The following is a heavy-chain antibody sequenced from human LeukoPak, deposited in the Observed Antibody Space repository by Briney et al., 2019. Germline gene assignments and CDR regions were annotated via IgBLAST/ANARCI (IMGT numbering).Heavy chain of an antibody. CDR3: ARTRGRVSKTDFGS. V-gene: IGHV4-39*07. D-gene: IGHD5/OR15-5a*01. CDR2: IYYSGNT. Sequence: SETLSLTCTVSGASISSDDYFWGWIRQPPGKGLEWIATIYYSGNTYYNPSLSSRVTISADSSKNQFSLRLRSVTAADAAVYFCARTRGRVSKTDFGSWGQGTLVTVSS. J-gene: IGHJ4*02. CDR1: GASISSDDYF.